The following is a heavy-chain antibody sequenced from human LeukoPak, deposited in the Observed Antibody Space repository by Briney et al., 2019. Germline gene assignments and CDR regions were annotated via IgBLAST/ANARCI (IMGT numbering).Heavy chain of an antibody. D-gene: IGHD3-22*01. J-gene: IGHJ4*02. CDR2: IDYAGGST. Sequence: PGGSLRLSCAASGFTFNNYVMSWVRQAPGRGLEWVSGIDYAGGSTNYADSVQGRFTVSRDKTKNTLYLQMNSLRAEDTAVYYCAKSSYYDASGYYREYYFDSWGQGTLVTVSS. V-gene: IGHV3-23*01. CDR1: GFTFNNYV. CDR3: AKSSYYDASGYYREYYFDS.